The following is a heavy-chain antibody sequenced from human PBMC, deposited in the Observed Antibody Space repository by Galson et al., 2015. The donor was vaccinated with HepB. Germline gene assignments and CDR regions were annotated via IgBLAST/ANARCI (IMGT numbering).Heavy chain of an antibody. CDR2: IGGRGGTT. D-gene: IGHD3-10*01. CDR1: GFNFSAYA. J-gene: IGHJ6*02. V-gene: IGHV3-23*01. Sequence: SLRLSCAASGFNFSAYAMSWVRQAPGKGLEWVPGIGGRGGTTFYADSVKGRFTVSRDNSKNTLYLQVNSLRAEDTAVYYCAKAYPPYFYASGNPPKRWGYYYYHGMDVWGQGTTVTVSS. CDR3: AKAYPPYFYASGNPPKRWGYYYYHGMDV.